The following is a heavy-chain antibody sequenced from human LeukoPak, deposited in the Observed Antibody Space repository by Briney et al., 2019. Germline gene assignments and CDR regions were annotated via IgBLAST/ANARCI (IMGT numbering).Heavy chain of an antibody. D-gene: IGHD3-10*01. CDR1: GYTFTGYY. CDR2: INPNSGGT. V-gene: IGHV1-2*02. J-gene: IGHJ6*03. CDR3: ARDLSRSGESTIMDV. Sequence: ASVKVSCKASGYTFTGYYMHWVRQAPGQGLEWMGWINPNSGGTNYAQKFQGRVTMTRDTSISTAYMELSRLRSDDTAVYYCARDLSRSGESTIMDVWGKGTTVTVSS.